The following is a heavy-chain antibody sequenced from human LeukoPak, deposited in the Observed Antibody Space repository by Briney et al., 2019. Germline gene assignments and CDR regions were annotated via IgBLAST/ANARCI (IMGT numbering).Heavy chain of an antibody. CDR2: ISGGGGST. V-gene: IGHV3-23*01. J-gene: IGHJ4*02. CDR1: GFTFSSDA. Sequence: PGGSLRLSCAASGFTFSSDAMSWVRQAPGKGLEWVSAISGGGGSTYYAVSVKGRFTISRDNSKNTLFQQMNSLRAEDTAVYFCAKDPEVLRWSFDYWGQGTLVTVSS. D-gene: IGHD4-23*01. CDR3: AKDPEVLRWSFDY.